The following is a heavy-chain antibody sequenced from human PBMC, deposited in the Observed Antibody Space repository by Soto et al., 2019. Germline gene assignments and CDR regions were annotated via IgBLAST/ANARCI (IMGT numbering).Heavy chain of an antibody. J-gene: IGHJ4*02. Sequence: EVQLVESGGGLEQPGGSLRLACAASGFTLSTYAMSWVRQTPGKGLEWVSHISGTGADSQYADSVKGRFTIPRDNCKNMLFLQMNSLRVEATAVYYCARAGYNHLPFDYWGQGTPVTVSS. CDR1: GFTLSTYA. D-gene: IGHD1-1*01. CDR2: ISGTGADS. CDR3: ARAGYNHLPFDY. V-gene: IGHV3-23*04.